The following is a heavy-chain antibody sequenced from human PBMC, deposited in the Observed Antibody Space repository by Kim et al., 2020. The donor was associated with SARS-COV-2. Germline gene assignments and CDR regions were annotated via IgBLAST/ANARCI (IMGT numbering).Heavy chain of an antibody. CDR2: IISSSSYI. CDR3: ARDDCSSTSCYVIGMDV. CDR1: GFTFSSYS. J-gene: IGHJ6*02. Sequence: GGSLRLSCAASGFTFSSYSMNWVRQAPGKGLEWVSSIISSSSYIYYADSVKGRFTISRDNAKNSLYLQMNSLRAEDTAVYYCARDDCSSTSCYVIGMDVWGQGSPVSLSS. V-gene: IGHV3-21*04. D-gene: IGHD2-2*01.